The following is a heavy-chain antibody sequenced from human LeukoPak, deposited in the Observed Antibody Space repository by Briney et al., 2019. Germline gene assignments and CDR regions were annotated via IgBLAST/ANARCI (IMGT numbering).Heavy chain of an antibody. J-gene: IGHJ4*02. CDR3: ARDRIVVAPFDY. CDR1: GFTFSSYS. CDR2: ISSSSSYI. D-gene: IGHD3-22*01. V-gene: IGHV3-21*01. Sequence: GGSLRLSCAASGFTFSSYSMNWVRQAPGKGLEWVSSISSSSSYIYYADSVKGRFTISRDNAKNSLYLQMNSLRAEDTAVYYCARDRIVVAPFDYWGQGTLVTVSS.